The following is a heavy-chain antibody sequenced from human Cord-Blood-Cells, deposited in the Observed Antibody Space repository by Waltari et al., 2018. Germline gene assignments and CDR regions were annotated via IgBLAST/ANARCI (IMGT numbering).Heavy chain of an antibody. D-gene: IGHD6-13*01. CDR2: IMPIFGKA. Sequence: QVQLVQSGAEVKKPGSSVKVSCKASGGTFSSYAISWVRQAPGQGLEWMGGIMPIFGKANYAQKFQGRVTITAEESTSTAYMELSSLRSEDTALYYCAVSSSWYPYYFDYWGQGTLVTVSS. CDR1: GGTFSSYA. CDR3: AVSSSWYPYYFDY. V-gene: IGHV1-69*01. J-gene: IGHJ4*02.